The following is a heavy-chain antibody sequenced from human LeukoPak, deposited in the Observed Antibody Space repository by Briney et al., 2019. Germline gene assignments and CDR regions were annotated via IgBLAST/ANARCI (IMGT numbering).Heavy chain of an antibody. CDR3: ARDRLTTVTTFHFDY. Sequence: GGSLRLSCAASGFTFSTYAMHWVRQAPGKGLEWVAVIWYDRTNKYYADSVKGRFTISRDNSKNTLYLQMSSLRAEDTAVYYCARDRLTTVTTFHFDYWGQGTLVTVSS. V-gene: IGHV3-33*01. CDR2: IWYDRTNK. D-gene: IGHD4-17*01. CDR1: GFTFSTYA. J-gene: IGHJ4*02.